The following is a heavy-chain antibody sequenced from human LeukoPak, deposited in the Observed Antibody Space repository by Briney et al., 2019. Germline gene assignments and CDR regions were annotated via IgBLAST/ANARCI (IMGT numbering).Heavy chain of an antibody. CDR1: GFTFSDYY. CDR3: ARTNYYDISGYDY. Sequence: GGSLRLSCAASGFTFSDYYMSWIRQAPGKGLEWVSYISSSSSYTNYADSVKGRFTISRDNAKNSLYLQMNSLRAEDTALYYCARTNYYDISGYDYWGQGTLVTVSS. D-gene: IGHD3-22*01. J-gene: IGHJ4*02. CDR2: ISSSSSYT. V-gene: IGHV3-11*06.